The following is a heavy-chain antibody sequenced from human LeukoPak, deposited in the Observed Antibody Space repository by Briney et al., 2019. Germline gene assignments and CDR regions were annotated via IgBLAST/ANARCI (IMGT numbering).Heavy chain of an antibody. Sequence: PSETLSLTCAVYGGSFSGYYWSWIRQPPGKGLEGIGEINHSGSTNYNPSLKSRVTISVDTSKNQFSLKLSSVTAADTAVYYCAGGVLKYSSSDGAENWFDPWGQGTLVTVSS. CDR1: GGSFSGYY. J-gene: IGHJ5*02. D-gene: IGHD6-13*01. V-gene: IGHV4-34*01. CDR2: INHSGST. CDR3: AGGVLKYSSSDGAENWFDP.